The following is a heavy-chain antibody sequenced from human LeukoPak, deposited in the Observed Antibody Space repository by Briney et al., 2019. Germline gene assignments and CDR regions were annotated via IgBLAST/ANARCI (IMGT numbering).Heavy chain of an antibody. CDR2: INHSGST. CDR1: GGSFSGYY. CDR3: ARHDGVVVDTRFDP. V-gene: IGHV4-34*01. J-gene: IGHJ5*02. D-gene: IGHD2-2*01. Sequence: SETLSLTCAVYGGSFSGYYWSWIRQPPGKGLEWIGEINHSGSTNYNPSLKSRVTISVDTSKNQFSLKLSSVTAADTAVYYCARHDGVVVDTRFDPWGQGTLVTVSS.